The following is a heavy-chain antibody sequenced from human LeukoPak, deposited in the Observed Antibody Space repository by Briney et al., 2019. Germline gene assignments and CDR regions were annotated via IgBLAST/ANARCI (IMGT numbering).Heavy chain of an antibody. CDR2: ISSSSTYI. CDR1: GFTFSSYN. Sequence: PGGSLRLSCAASGFTFSSYNMKWVRQAPGKGLEWVSSISSSSTYIDYADSVKGRFTISRDNAKNSLYLQMNSLRAEDTAVYYCARGPDIVVVVAANNWFDLWGQGTLVTVSS. D-gene: IGHD2-15*01. CDR3: ARGPDIVVVVAANNWFDL. V-gene: IGHV3-21*01. J-gene: IGHJ5*02.